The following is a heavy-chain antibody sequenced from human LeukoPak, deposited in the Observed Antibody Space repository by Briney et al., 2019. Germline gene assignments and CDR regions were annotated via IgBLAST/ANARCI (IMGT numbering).Heavy chain of an antibody. V-gene: IGHV1-2*02. Sequence: ASVKVSCKASGYTSTGYYMLWVRQAPGQGLEWMGWINPNSGGTNYAQKFQGRVTMTRDTSISTAYMELSRLRSDDTAVYYCASAPRGLVPWLDPWGQGTLVTVSS. CDR2: INPNSGGT. J-gene: IGHJ5*02. CDR1: GYTSTGYY. D-gene: IGHD3/OR15-3a*01. CDR3: ASAPRGLVPWLDP.